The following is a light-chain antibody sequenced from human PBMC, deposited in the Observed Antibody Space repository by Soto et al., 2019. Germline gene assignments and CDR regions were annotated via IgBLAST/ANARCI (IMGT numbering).Light chain of an antibody. Sequence: DIQMTQSPSSLSASVGDRVTNTCRASHSISSYLSWYQQKPGKAPKLLIYAASSLQSGVPSRFSGSGSVTDFTLTISSLQPEDFATYYCQQSYSTPHTFGQGTKLEIK. V-gene: IGKV1-39*01. CDR2: AAS. CDR1: HSISSY. J-gene: IGKJ2*01. CDR3: QQSYSTPHT.